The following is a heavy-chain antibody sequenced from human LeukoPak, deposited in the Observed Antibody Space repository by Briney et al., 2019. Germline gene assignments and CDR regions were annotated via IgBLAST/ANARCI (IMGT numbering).Heavy chain of an antibody. CDR1: GFTFSSNS. V-gene: IGHV3-48*04. D-gene: IGHD6-25*01. J-gene: IGHJ4*02. Sequence: GGSLRLSCAASGFTFSSNSMNWVRQAPGKGLEWVSYISSTGGTIYYADSMKGRFTISRDNAKNSLYLQMNSLRAEDTAVYYCAKDRGIAAPFDYWGQGTLVTVSS. CDR3: AKDRGIAAPFDY. CDR2: ISSTGGTI.